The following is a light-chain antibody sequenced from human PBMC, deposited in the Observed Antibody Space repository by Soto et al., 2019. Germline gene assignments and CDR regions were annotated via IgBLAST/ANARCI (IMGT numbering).Light chain of an antibody. V-gene: IGKV2-30*01. J-gene: IGKJ1*01. CDR1: RSLLYSDGNTY. CDR2: KVS. Sequence: DVVMTQSPLSLPVTLGQPASISCRSSRSLLYSDGNTYLNWFHQRPGQPPRRLIYKVSNRDSGVPDRFSGSGSGTDFTLKISRVEAEDVGVYYCMHGVYWPPGRAFGQGTKVEIK. CDR3: MHGVYWPPGRA.